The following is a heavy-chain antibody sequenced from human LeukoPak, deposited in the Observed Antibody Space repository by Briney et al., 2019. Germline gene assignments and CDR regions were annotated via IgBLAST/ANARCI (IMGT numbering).Heavy chain of an antibody. V-gene: IGHV3-23*01. J-gene: IGHJ3*02. CDR3: AKGQGYSSAWYSRDGFDM. CDR2: ISGSGGST. Sequence: GGSLRLSCAASGFTFSSYAMSWVRQAPGKGLEWVSAISGSGGSTYYADSVKGRFTISRDNSKNTLYLQMNSLRAEDTAVYYCAKGQGYSSAWYSRDGFDMWGQGTMVTVSS. D-gene: IGHD6-19*01. CDR1: GFTFSSYA.